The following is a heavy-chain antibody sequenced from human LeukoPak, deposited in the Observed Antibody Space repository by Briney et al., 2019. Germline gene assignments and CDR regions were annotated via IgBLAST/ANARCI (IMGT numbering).Heavy chain of an antibody. D-gene: IGHD3-22*01. CDR2: IYPDDSNT. V-gene: IGHV5-51*01. Sequence: GESLKISCKGSGYTFTNYWIGWVRQMPGQGLEWMGIIYPDDSNTIYGPSFQGQVTISADKSISTAYLQWSSLKASDTAMYYCARHSDSSQPEDYWGQGTLVTVSS. CDR3: ARHSDSSQPEDY. CDR1: GYTFTNYW. J-gene: IGHJ4*02.